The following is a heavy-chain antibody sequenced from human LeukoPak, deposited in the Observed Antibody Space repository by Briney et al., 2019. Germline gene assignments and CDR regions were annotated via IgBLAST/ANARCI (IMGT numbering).Heavy chain of an antibody. CDR2: ISYDGSNK. D-gene: IGHD3-9*01. CDR3: ARDLTYYDILTGLFY. CDR1: GFTFSSYA. Sequence: PGGSLRLSCAASGFTFSSYAMHWVRQAPGKGLEWVAVISYDGSNKYYADSVKGRFTISRDNSKNTLYLQMNSLRAEDTAAYYCARDLTYYDILTGLFYWGQGTLVTVSS. J-gene: IGHJ4*02. V-gene: IGHV3-30*04.